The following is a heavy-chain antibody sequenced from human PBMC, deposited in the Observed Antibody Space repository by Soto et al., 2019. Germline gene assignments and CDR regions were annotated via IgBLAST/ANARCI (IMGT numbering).Heavy chain of an antibody. J-gene: IGHJ5*02. Sequence: PGESLKISCKTSGYNFTNYWIGWVRQMPGKGLEWLGVIYPGDSDTRYNPSLEGQVSISVDKSISTAFLEWSNLKAADTAMYYCARQIWFGELYRGWFDPWGQGTLVTVSS. D-gene: IGHD3-10*01. CDR2: IYPGDSDT. CDR3: ARQIWFGELYRGWFDP. V-gene: IGHV5-51*01. CDR1: GYNFTNYW.